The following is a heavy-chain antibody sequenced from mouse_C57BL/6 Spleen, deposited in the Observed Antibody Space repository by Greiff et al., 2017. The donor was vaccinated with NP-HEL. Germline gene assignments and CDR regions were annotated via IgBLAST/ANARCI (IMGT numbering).Heavy chain of an antibody. CDR3: AREGIYDGYYQYYFDY. D-gene: IGHD2-3*01. V-gene: IGHV2-2*01. Sequence: QVQLQQSGPGLVQPSQSLSITCTVSGFSLTSYGVHWVRQSPGKGLEWLGVIWSGGSTDYNAAFISRLSISKDNSKSQVFFKMNSLQADDTAIYYCAREGIYDGYYQYYFDYWGQGTTLTVSS. J-gene: IGHJ2*01. CDR2: IWSGGST. CDR1: GFSLTSYG.